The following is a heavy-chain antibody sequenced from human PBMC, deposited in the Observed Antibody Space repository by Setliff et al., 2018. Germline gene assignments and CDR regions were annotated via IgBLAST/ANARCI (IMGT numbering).Heavy chain of an antibody. Sequence: GGSMRLSCAASGFTFSTYRMHWVRQAPGKGLEWVAVIWGDGGTKYHADSVKGRFTISRDNSKNTLYLQMNSLRPEDTAVYYCARTCSGSGCYAGLESWGQGTPVTVSS. V-gene: IGHV3-33*08. CDR1: GFTFSTYR. CDR2: IWGDGGTK. CDR3: ARTCSGSGCYAGLES. J-gene: IGHJ4*02. D-gene: IGHD2-15*01.